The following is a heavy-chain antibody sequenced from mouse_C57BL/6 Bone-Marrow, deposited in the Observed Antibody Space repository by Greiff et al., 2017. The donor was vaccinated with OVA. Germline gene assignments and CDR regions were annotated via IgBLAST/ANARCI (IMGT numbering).Heavy chain of an antibody. J-gene: IGHJ4*01. CDR2: IYPRSGNT. CDR1: GYTFTSYG. Sequence: VKLQQSGAELARPGASVKLSCKASGYTFTSYGISWVKQRTGQGLEWIGEIYPRSGNTYYNEKFKGKATLTADKSSSTAYMELRSLTSEDSAVYFCAREGYYGYAMDYWGQGTSVTFSS. CDR3: AREGYYGYAMDY. V-gene: IGHV1-81*01. D-gene: IGHD1-1*01.